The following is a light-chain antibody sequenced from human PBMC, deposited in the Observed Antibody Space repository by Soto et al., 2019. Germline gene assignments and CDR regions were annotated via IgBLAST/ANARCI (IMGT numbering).Light chain of an antibody. Sequence: QSVVSQPASESGSTGLAVTISRTGTSSDVGGYNYVSWYQQHPGKAPKLMIYDVSNRPSGVSNRFSGSKSGNTASLTISGLQAEDEADYYCSSYTSSSTYVFGTGTKVTVL. CDR3: SSYTSSSTYV. CDR1: SSDVGGYNY. V-gene: IGLV2-14*01. CDR2: DVS. J-gene: IGLJ1*01.